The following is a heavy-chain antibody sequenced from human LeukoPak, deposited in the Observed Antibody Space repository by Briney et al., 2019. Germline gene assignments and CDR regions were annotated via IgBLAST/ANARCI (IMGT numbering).Heavy chain of an antibody. J-gene: IGHJ4*02. CDR3: ATYRQVLLPFES. CDR2: ISGSGSAI. CDR1: GFTFSSYE. D-gene: IGHD2-8*02. V-gene: IGHV3-48*03. Sequence: PGGSLRLSCAASGFTFSSYEMNWVRQAPGKGLEWVSYISGSGSAIYYADSVKGRFTISRDNAKNSLYLQMNSLRAEDTAIYYCATYRQVLLPFESWGQGTLVTVSS.